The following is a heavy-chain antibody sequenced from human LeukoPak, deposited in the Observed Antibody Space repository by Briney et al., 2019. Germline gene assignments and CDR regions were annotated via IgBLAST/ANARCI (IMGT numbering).Heavy chain of an antibody. J-gene: IGHJ4*02. CDR2: IRYDGSNK. CDR1: GFTFTSYG. V-gene: IGHV3-30*02. CDR3: AKERGISGYFDY. Sequence: GGSLRLSCAASGFTFTSYGMHWVRQAPGKGLEWVAFIRYDGSNKYYADSVKGRFTISRDNSENSLYLQMNSLTTEDTALYYCAKERGISGYFDYWGPGTLVTVSS. D-gene: IGHD3-10*01.